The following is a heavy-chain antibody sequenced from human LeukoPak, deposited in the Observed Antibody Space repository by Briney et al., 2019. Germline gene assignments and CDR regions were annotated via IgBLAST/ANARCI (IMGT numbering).Heavy chain of an antibody. CDR3: ARDKEYSSSSGKDY. CDR1: GYTFTSYG. CDR2: ISAYNGNT. J-gene: IGHJ4*02. D-gene: IGHD6-6*01. Sequence: ASVKVSCKASGYTFTSYGISWVRQAPGQGLEWRGWISAYNGNTNYAQKLQGRVTMTTDTSTSTAYMELRSLRSDDTAVYYCARDKEYSSSSGKDYWGQGTLVTVSS. V-gene: IGHV1-18*01.